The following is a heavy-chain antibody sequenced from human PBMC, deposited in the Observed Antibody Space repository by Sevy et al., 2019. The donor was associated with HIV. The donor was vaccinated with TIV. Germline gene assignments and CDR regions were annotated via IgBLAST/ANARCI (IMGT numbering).Heavy chain of an antibody. CDR1: GFTFYNYA. V-gene: IGHV3-23*01. Sequence: GGSLRLSCAASGFTFYNYAMNWVRQAPGKGLEWVSTIFRSGETTYYADSVKARFTISRQNSKNTPYLQMNSLRTEDTALYYCAGARYDSSGSFDAFDIWGQGTMVTVSS. CDR2: IFRSGETT. J-gene: IGHJ3*02. CDR3: AGARYDSSGSFDAFDI. D-gene: IGHD3-22*01.